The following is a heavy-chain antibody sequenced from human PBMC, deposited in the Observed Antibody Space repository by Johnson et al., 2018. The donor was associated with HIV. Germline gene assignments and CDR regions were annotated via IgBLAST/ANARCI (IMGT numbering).Heavy chain of an antibody. J-gene: IGHJ3*02. CDR3: ARGGFDIVGGTIGWSAFDI. D-gene: IGHD1-26*01. CDR2: ISYDGVNK. CDR1: EFSFSTYA. V-gene: IGHV3-30*04. Sequence: VQLVESGGGVVQPGRSLRLSCAASEFSFSTYALHWVRQAPGEGLEWVAVISYDGVNKYYADSVKGRFTVSSDNSKNTLYLQMTSLRTEDTAVYYCARGGFDIVGGTIGWSAFDIWGQGTMVTVSS.